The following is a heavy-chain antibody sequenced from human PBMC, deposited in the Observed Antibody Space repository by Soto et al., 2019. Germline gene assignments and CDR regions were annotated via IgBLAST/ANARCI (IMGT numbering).Heavy chain of an antibody. J-gene: IGHJ4*02. CDR3: ARDGSEYCSGGSCFDYFDY. CDR2: INPSGGST. Sequence: ASVKVSCKASGYTFTSYYMHWVRQAPGQGLEWMGIINPSGGSTSYAQKFQGRVTMTRDTSTSTVYMELSSLRSEDTAVYYCARDGSEYCSGGSCFDYFDYWGQGTLVTVSS. V-gene: IGHV1-46*01. D-gene: IGHD2-15*01. CDR1: GYTFTSYY.